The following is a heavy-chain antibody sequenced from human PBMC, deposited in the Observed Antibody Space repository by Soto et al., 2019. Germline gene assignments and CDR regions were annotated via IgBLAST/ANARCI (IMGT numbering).Heavy chain of an antibody. CDR1: GYTFTGYY. Sequence: ASVKVSCKASGYTFTGYYMHWVRQAPGQGLEWMGWINPNSGGTNYAQKFQGRVTMTRDTSISTAYMELSRLRSDDTAVYYCARVLYYYGSGSYYNEYYYGMDVWGQGTTVTVSS. CDR3: ARVLYYYGSGSYYNEYYYGMDV. CDR2: INPNSGGT. V-gene: IGHV1-2*02. J-gene: IGHJ6*02. D-gene: IGHD3-10*01.